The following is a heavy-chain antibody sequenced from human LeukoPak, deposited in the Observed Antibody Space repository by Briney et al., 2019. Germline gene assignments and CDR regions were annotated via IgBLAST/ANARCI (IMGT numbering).Heavy chain of an antibody. CDR3: AKDRGYYYDSSGYYFFVD. CDR1: GFTFSSYA. D-gene: IGHD3-22*01. CDR2: ISGSGGST. J-gene: IGHJ4*02. V-gene: IGHV3-23*01. Sequence: AGGPLRLSCAASGFTFSSYAMSWVRQAPGKGLEWVSAISGSGGSTYYADSVKGRFTISRDNSKNTLYLQMNSLRAEDTAVYYCAKDRGYYYDSSGYYFFVDWGQGTLVTVSS.